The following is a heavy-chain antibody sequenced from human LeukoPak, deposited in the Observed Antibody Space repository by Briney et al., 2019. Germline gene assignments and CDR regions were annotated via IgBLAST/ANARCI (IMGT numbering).Heavy chain of an antibody. J-gene: IGHJ4*02. CDR2: INPSGGST. D-gene: IGHD5-12*01. Sequence: ASVKVSCKASGYTFTSYYMHWVRQAPGQGLEWMGIINPSGGSTSYAQKFQGRVTMTRDTSTSTVYMELSSLRSEDTAVYYCARVKLYSGYSSSGYFDYWGQGTLVTVSS. CDR1: GYTFTSYY. V-gene: IGHV1-46*01. CDR3: ARVKLYSGYSSSGYFDY.